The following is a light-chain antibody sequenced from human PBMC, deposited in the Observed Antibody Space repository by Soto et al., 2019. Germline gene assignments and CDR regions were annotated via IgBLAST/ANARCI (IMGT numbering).Light chain of an antibody. CDR3: YSFTGISASLFV. J-gene: IGLJ1*01. V-gene: IGLV2-23*02. CDR1: NREIWTSYP. Sequence: QAVLTQPSSVSWAPGQSITISCPGTNREIWTSYPAPLYQQLPGQAPKLMIYEVTKRPSGISYRFSGSKSGNTASLTISGLQPEDEADYYCYSFTGISASLFVFGTGTKVTVL. CDR2: EVT.